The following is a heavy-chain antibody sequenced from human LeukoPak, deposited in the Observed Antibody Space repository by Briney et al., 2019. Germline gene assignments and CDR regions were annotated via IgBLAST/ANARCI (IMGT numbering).Heavy chain of an antibody. CDR3: ARGIRYQLGVVSWFDP. J-gene: IGHJ5*02. D-gene: IGHD3-16*01. V-gene: IGHV4-4*07. Sequence: SETLSLTCTVSGDSITIHYWSWIRQPAGKGLEWIGRDYTSGTDYNPSLKSRVTMSLDTSKNQFSLHLRSVTAADTAVYYCARGIRYQLGVVSWFDPWGQGMLVTVSS. CDR2: DYTSGT. CDR1: GDSITIHY.